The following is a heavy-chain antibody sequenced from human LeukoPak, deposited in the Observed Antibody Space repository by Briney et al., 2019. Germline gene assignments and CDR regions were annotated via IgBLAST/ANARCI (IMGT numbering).Heavy chain of an antibody. V-gene: IGHV3-21*01. CDR3: ARGPPLGDYGSGSYFSY. D-gene: IGHD3-10*01. CDR2: ISSSSSYI. CDR1: GFTFSSYS. Sequence: GGSLRLSCAASGFTFSSYSMNWVRQAPGKGLEWVSSISSSSSYIYYADSVKGRFTISRDNAKNSLYLQMNCLRAEDTAVYYCARGPPLGDYGSGSYFSYWGQGTLVTVSS. J-gene: IGHJ4*02.